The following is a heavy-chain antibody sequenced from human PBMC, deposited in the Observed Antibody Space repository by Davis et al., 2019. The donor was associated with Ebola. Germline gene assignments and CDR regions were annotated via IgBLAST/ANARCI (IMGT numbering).Heavy chain of an antibody. J-gene: IGHJ4*02. CDR3: AMGTYVGAKPLDY. Sequence: AASVKVSCKVSEYTLTELSIHWVRQAPGKGLEWMGGFDPEDGETIYAQKFQGRVTMTEDTSTDTAYMELSSLRSEDTAVYYCAMGTYVGAKPLDYWGQGTLVTVSS. CDR1: EYTLTELS. D-gene: IGHD1-26*01. V-gene: IGHV1-24*01. CDR2: FDPEDGET.